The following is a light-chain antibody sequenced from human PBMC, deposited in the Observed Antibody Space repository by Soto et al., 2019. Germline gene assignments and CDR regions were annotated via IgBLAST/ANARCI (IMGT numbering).Light chain of an antibody. CDR2: AAS. J-gene: IGKJ1*01. Sequence: DIQMTQSPSSLSASVGDRVTITCRASQSISSYLNWYQQKPGKAPKLLIYAASSLQSGVPSRFSRSGAGTDFTRTISSLQPEDFATYYCQQSYSTPWTFGQGTKVEIK. V-gene: IGKV1-39*01. CDR3: QQSYSTPWT. CDR1: QSISSY.